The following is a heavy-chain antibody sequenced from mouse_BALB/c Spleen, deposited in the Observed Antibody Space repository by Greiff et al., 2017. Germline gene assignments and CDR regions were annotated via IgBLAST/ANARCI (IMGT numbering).Heavy chain of an antibody. Sequence: QVQLQQSGAELVRPGTSVKISCKASGYTFTNYWLGWVKQRPGHGLEWIGDIYPGGGYTNYNEKFKGKATLTADTSSSTAYMQLSSLTSEDSAVYFCAREGATRCRDYWGQGTTLTVSS. CDR3: AREGATRCRDY. CDR2: IYPGGGYT. V-gene: IGHV1-63*02. CDR1: GYTFTNYW. J-gene: IGHJ2*01. D-gene: IGHD3-1*01.